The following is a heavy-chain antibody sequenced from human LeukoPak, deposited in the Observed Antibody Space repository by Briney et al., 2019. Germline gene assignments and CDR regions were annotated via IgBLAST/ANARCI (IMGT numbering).Heavy chain of an antibody. CDR1: GGSISSSSYY. Sequence: PSETLSLTCTVSGGSISSSSYYWGWIRQPPGKGLEWIGSIYYSGSTYYNPSLKSRVTIPVDTSKNQFSLKLSSVTAADTAVYYCARRPDIVVVPAAGFDYWGQGTLVTVSS. CDR3: ARRPDIVVVPAAGFDY. V-gene: IGHV4-39*01. CDR2: IYYSGST. J-gene: IGHJ4*02. D-gene: IGHD2-2*01.